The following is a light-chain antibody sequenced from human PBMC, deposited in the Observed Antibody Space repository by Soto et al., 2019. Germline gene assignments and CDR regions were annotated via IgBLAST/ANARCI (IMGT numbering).Light chain of an antibody. CDR3: SSYTGNSPFFV. V-gene: IGLV2-14*01. Sequence: QSVLTQPASVSGSDGQSITISCTGTSSDVGGYNYVSWYQQRPGKAPKLMIFEVSNRPSGVSNRFSGSKSDNTASLTISGLQGDDEAHYYCSSYTGNSPFFVFGTGTKVTVL. J-gene: IGLJ1*01. CDR1: SSDVGGYNY. CDR2: EVS.